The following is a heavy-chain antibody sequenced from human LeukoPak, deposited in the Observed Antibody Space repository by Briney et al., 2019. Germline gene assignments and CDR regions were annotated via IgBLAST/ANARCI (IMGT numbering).Heavy chain of an antibody. D-gene: IGHD1-14*01. CDR3: ARGPAGIKDY. Sequence: SETLSLTCAVYGGSFSGYYWSWIRQPPGKGLEWIGEINHSGSTNYNPSLKSRVTISVDTSKNQFSLKLSSMTAADTAVYYCARGPAGIKDYWGQGTLVTVSS. J-gene: IGHJ4*02. V-gene: IGHV4-34*01. CDR2: INHSGST. CDR1: GGSFSGYY.